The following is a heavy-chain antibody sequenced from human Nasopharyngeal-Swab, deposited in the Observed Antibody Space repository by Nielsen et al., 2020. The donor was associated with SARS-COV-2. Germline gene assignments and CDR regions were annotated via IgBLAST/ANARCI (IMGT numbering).Heavy chain of an antibody. CDR2: ISWNSGSI. J-gene: IGHJ3*02. CDR1: GFTFDDYA. Sequence: GGSLRLSCAAPGFTFDDYAMHWVRQAPGKGLEWVSGISWNSGSIGYADSVKGRFTISRDNAKNSLYLQMNSLRAEDTALYYCAKDQYYDILTGPGDAFDIWGQGTMVTVSS. CDR3: AKDQYYDILTGPGDAFDI. V-gene: IGHV3-9*01. D-gene: IGHD3-9*01.